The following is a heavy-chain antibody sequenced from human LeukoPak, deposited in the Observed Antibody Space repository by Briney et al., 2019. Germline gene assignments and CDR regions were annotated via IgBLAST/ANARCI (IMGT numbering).Heavy chain of an antibody. J-gene: IGHJ4*02. CDR1: GFTFSSYG. CDR3: AKETALRYFDWSAEY. D-gene: IGHD3-9*01. Sequence: PGGSLRLSSAASGFTFSSYGMHWVRQAPGKGLEWVAVISYDGSNKYYADSVKGRFTISRDNSKNTLYLQMNSLRAEDTAVYYCAKETALRYFDWSAEYWGQGTLVTISS. CDR2: ISYDGSNK. V-gene: IGHV3-30*18.